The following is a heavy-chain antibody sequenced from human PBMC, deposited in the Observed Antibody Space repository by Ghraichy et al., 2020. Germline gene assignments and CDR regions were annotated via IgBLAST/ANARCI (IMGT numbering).Heavy chain of an antibody. D-gene: IGHD6-19*01. Sequence: GVLNISCAASGFTFSSYAMSWVRQAPGKGLEWVSTIGGSNGITYYADSVKGRFTISRDNSKNTLYVQMNSLRAEDTAIYYCAKRHSSDWFYFDYWGQGTLVTVSS. V-gene: IGHV3-23*01. CDR2: IGGSNGIT. CDR1: GFTFSSYA. CDR3: AKRHSSDWFYFDY. J-gene: IGHJ4*02.